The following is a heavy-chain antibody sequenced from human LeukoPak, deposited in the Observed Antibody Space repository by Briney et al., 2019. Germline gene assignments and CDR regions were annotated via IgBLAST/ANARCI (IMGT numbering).Heavy chain of an antibody. V-gene: IGHV3-33*01. CDR1: GFTFSSYG. D-gene: IGHD3-22*01. CDR2: IWYDGSNK. Sequence: GGSLRLSCAASGFTFSSYGMHWVRQAPGKGLEWVAVIWYDGSNKYYADSVKGRFTISRDNSKSTLYLQMNSLRAEDTAVYYCARDGLMYYDSSGYRPFDYWGQGTLVTVSS. CDR3: ARDGLMYYDSSGYRPFDY. J-gene: IGHJ4*02.